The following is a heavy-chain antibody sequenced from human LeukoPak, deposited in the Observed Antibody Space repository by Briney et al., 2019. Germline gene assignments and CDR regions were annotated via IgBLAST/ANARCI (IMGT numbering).Heavy chain of an antibody. CDR2: ISYDGSNK. V-gene: IGHV3-30*18. J-gene: IGHJ4*02. Sequence: GGSLRLSCAASGFTFSSYGMHWVRQAPGKGLEWVAVISYDGSNKYYADSVKGRFTISRDNSKNTLYLQMNSLRAEDTAVYYCAKDARPHSSSGSPIDYWGQGTLVTVSS. CDR3: AKDARPHSSSGSPIDY. CDR1: GFTFSSYG. D-gene: IGHD6-13*01.